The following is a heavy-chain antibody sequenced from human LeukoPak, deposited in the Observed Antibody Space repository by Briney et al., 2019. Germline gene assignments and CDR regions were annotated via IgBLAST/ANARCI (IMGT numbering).Heavy chain of an antibody. J-gene: IGHJ4*02. Sequence: SETLSLTCAVYGGSFSGYYWSWIRQPPGKGLEWIGEINHSGSTNYNPSLKSRVTISVDPSKNQISLKLSSVTAADTALYYCARVWTDSGSYYDDRGAFDYWGQGTLVTVSS. V-gene: IGHV4-34*01. CDR3: ARVWTDSGSYYDDRGAFDY. CDR1: GGSFSGYY. D-gene: IGHD1-26*01. CDR2: INHSGST.